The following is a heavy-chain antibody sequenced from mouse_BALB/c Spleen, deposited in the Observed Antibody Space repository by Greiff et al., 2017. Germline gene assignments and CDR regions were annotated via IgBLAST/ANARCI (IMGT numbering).Heavy chain of an antibody. CDR2: FHPYNDDT. D-gene: IGHD1-1*01. V-gene: IGHV1-47*01. CDR1: GYTFTTYP. Sequence: VQLVESGAELVKPGASVKMSCKAFGYTFTTYPIEWLKQNHGKSLEWIGNFHPYNDDTKYNEKFKGKDKLTVEKSSSTVYLEISRLTSDDSAVYYCAWNNGSSWGYWYSDDWGAGTTVTVSS. J-gene: IGHJ1*01. CDR3: AWNNGSSWGYWYSDD.